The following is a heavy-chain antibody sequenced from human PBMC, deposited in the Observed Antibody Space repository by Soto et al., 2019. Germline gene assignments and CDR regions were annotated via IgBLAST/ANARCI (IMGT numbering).Heavy chain of an antibody. CDR2: ISGSGGST. CDR1: GFTFSSYA. CDR3: AGRPCSGGSCYSGYYYYYYMDV. Sequence: GGSLRLSCAASGFTFSSYAMSWVRQAQGKGLEWVSIISGSGGSTYYADSVKGRFTISRDNSKNTLYLQMNSVRAEDTAVYYGAGRPCSGGSCYSGYYYYYYMDVWGKGTTVTVSS. V-gene: IGHV3-23*01. D-gene: IGHD2-15*01. J-gene: IGHJ6*03.